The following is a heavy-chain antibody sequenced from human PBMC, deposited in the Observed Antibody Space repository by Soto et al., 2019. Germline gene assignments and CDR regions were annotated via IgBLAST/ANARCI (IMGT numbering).Heavy chain of an antibody. CDR3: AGSPGIAVADY. V-gene: IGHV1-3*05. D-gene: IGHD6-19*01. CDR2: INAGNGNT. J-gene: IGHJ4*02. CDR1: GYTFTSYA. Sequence: QVQLVQSGAEEKKPGASVKVSCKASGYTFTSYAMHWVRQAPGQRLEWMGWINAGNGNTKYSQKFQGRVTITRDTSASTAYTELSSLRSEDTAVYYCAGSPGIAVADYWGQGTLVTVSS.